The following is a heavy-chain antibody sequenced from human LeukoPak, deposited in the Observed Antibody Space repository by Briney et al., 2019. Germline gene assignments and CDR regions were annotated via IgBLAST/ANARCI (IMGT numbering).Heavy chain of an antibody. CDR1: GGSISSYY. CDR3: ARHVISSMVRGVIITGYFDY. D-gene: IGHD3-10*01. V-gene: IGHV4-59*08. CDR2: IHYNGIT. Sequence: PSETLSLTCTVSGGSISSYYWSWIRQPPGKGLEWIGYIHYNGITNYNPSLKSRVTISVDASKNQFSLKLSSVTAADTAVYYCARHVISSMVRGVIITGYFDYWGQGTLVTVSS. J-gene: IGHJ4*02.